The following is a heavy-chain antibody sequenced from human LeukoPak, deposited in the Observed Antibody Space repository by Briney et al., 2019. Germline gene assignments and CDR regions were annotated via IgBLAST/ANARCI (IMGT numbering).Heavy chain of an antibody. Sequence: PGGSLRLSCAASGFTFSSYAMHWVRQAPGKGREWVAVISYDGSNKYYADSVKGRFTISRDNSKNTLYLQMNSLRAEDTAVYYCARGKTVSGMDVWGQGTTVTVSS. CDR1: GFTFSSYA. CDR3: ARGKTVSGMDV. V-gene: IGHV3-30-3*01. CDR2: ISYDGSNK. D-gene: IGHD4-11*01. J-gene: IGHJ6*02.